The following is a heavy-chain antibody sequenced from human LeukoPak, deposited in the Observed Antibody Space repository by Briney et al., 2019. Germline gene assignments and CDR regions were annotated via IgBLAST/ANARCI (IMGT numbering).Heavy chain of an antibody. CDR1: GFTFSSNS. CDR3: TRDWGGGSGAGIDY. CDR2: ISSTGGTI. Sequence: GGSLRLSCAASGFTFSSNSMNWVRQAPGKGLEWVSYISSTGGTIYYADSMKGRFTISRDDARNSLHLQMNGLRVEDTAVYYCTRDWGGGSGAGIDYWGQGTLVTVSS. V-gene: IGHV3-48*04. J-gene: IGHJ4*02. D-gene: IGHD3-10*01.